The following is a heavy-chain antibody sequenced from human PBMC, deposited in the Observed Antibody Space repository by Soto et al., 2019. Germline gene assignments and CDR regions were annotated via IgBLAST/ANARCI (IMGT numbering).Heavy chain of an antibody. CDR3: ARGQYSSGGPLTLGYFDY. D-gene: IGHD6-19*01. J-gene: IGHJ4*02. CDR1: GFTFSIYA. CDR2: ISYDGSNK. V-gene: IGHV3-30*04. Sequence: QVQLVESGGGVVQPGRSLRLSCAASGFTFSIYAMHWVRQAPGKGLEWVAVISYDGSNKYYVDSVKGRFTISRDNSTNTLYLQMNSLRPEDTAVYSCARGQYSSGGPLTLGYFDYWGQGTLVTVSS.